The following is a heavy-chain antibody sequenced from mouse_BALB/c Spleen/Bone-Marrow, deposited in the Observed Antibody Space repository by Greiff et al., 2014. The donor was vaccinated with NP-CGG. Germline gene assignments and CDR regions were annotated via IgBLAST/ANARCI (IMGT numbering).Heavy chain of an antibody. CDR2: INPSTGYT. CDR1: GYTFTSYW. CDR3: ARRLNWDWFAY. Sequence: VQLVESGAELAKPGASVKMSRKASGYTFTSYWMHWVKQRPGQGLEWIGYINPSTGYTDYNQKFKDKATLTADKSSSTAYMQLSSLTSEDSAVYYCARRLNWDWFAYWGQGTLVTVSA. J-gene: IGHJ3*01. D-gene: IGHD4-1*01. V-gene: IGHV1-7*01.